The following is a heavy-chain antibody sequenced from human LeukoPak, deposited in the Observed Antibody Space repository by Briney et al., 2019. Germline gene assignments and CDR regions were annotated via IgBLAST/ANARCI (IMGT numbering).Heavy chain of an antibody. J-gene: IGHJ4*02. D-gene: IGHD5-24*01. Sequence: PGRSLRLSCAASGFDFGNYAMHWVRQAPGKGLQWVSGINWSSKMVAYEASVKGRFTISRDNAKNSLYLQMNSLTSEDTAFYFCAKGCLEMATVDFEFWGQGTLVTVSS. CDR2: INWSSKMV. V-gene: IGHV3-9*01. CDR1: GFDFGNYA. CDR3: AKGCLEMATVDFEF.